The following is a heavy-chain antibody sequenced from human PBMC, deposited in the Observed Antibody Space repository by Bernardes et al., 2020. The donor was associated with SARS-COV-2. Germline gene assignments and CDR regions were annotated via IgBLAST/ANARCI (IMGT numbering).Heavy chain of an antibody. J-gene: IGHJ1*01. CDR1: GFTFSTYA. V-gene: IGHV3-23*01. D-gene: IGHD6-13*01. Sequence: GGSLRLSCAASGFTFSTYAMSWVRQAPGNGLEWVSAISGSGGNTYYADSVKGRFAISRDNSKNTLYLQMNSLRADDTALYYCAKDKAAAGRDFQHWGQGTLVTVSS. CDR2: ISGSGGNT. CDR3: AKDKAAAGRDFQH.